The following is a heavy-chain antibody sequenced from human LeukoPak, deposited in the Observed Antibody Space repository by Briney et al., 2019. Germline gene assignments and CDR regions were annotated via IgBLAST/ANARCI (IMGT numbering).Heavy chain of an antibody. V-gene: IGHV4-4*07. J-gene: IGHJ5*02. CDR1: GGSISSYY. D-gene: IGHD1-1*01. CDR2: IYISGMT. Sequence: SETLSVTCTVSGGSISSYYWSWIRQPAGKELEWIGRIYISGMTNYNPSLKSRVSMSVDTSKNQFSLKLRSVTSADTAVYYCARDRDWNYWFDPWGHGNLSPVSS. CDR3: ARDRDWNYWFDP.